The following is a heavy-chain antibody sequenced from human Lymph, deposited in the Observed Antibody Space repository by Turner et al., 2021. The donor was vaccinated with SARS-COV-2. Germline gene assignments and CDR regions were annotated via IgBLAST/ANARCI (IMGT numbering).Heavy chain of an antibody. D-gene: IGHD1-26*01. CDR2: INWSGGSI. CDR3: AKDLAGTYYSSFDY. Sequence: EVQLVVSGGGWVQPGRSLRLSCAASGFTFDDYAMHWVRQAPGKGLEWVSGINWSGGSIAYADSVKGRFTISRDNPKNSLYLQMNSLRAEDTAFYYCAKDLAGTYYSSFDYWGQGTLVTVSS. CDR1: GFTFDDYA. V-gene: IGHV3-9*01. J-gene: IGHJ4*02.